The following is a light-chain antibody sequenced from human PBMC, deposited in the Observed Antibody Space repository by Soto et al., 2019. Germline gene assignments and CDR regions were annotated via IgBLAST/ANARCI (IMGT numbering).Light chain of an antibody. CDR1: SSDVGGYNY. J-gene: IGLJ2*01. V-gene: IGLV2-14*01. Sequence: QSALTQPASVSGSPGQSITISCTGTSSDVGGYNYASWYQQHPGKAPKLMIYEVSNRPSGVSNRFSGSKSGNTASLTISGLQAEDEADYYCSSYTSSSTTVFGGGTQLTVL. CDR2: EVS. CDR3: SSYTSSSTTV.